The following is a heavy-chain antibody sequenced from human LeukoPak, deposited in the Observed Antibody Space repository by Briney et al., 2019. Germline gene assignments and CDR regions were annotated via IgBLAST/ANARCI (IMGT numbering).Heavy chain of an antibody. J-gene: IGHJ4*02. CDR3: ARDNLSGYFDY. D-gene: IGHD3-10*01. CDR1: GFTFSSYS. CDR2: ISYDGSNK. Sequence: GGSLRLSCAASGFTFSSYSMNWVRQAPGKGLEWVAVISYDGSNKYYADSVKGRFTISRDNSKNTLYLQMNSLRAEDTAVYYCARDNLSGYFDYWGQGTLVTVSS. V-gene: IGHV3-30*03.